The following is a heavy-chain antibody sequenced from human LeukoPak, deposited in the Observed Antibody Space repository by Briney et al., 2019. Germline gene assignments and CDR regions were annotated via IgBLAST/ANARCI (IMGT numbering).Heavy chain of an antibody. CDR1: GFTVSSNY. J-gene: IGHJ4*02. CDR2: IKSKIDGGTT. CDR3: TTESWELPGGH. D-gene: IGHD3-16*01. Sequence: GGSLRLSCAASGFTVSSNYMTWVRQAPGKGLEWVGRIKSKIDGGTTDYAAPVKGRFTISRDDSKYTLYLQMQSLKTEDTAVYYCTTESWELPGGHWGQGTLVTVSS. V-gene: IGHV3-15*01.